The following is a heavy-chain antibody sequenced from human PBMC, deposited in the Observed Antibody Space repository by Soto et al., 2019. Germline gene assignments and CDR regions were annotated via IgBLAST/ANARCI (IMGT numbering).Heavy chain of an antibody. J-gene: IGHJ4*02. CDR3: ARDYGRYYFDY. D-gene: IGHD3-10*01. CDR2: IWYDGSNK. CDR1: GFTFSSYG. Sequence: PGGSLRLSCAASGFTFSSYGMHWVRQAPGKGVEWVAVIWYDGSNKYYADSVKGRLTISRDNSKNTLYLQMNSLRAEETAVYYCARDYGRYYFDYWGQGTLVTVSS. V-gene: IGHV3-33*01.